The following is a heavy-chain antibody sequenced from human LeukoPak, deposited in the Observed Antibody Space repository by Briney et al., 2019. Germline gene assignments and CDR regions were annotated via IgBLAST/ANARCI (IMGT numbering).Heavy chain of an antibody. D-gene: IGHD3-16*01. Sequence: GESLKISCKGSGYRFTSYCIGWVRQMPGKGLEWMGIIYPADSDTRYSPSFQGQVAFSADKSISTAYLQWSSLKASDTAMYYCATSVGGRNFDYWGQGTLVTVSS. J-gene: IGHJ4*02. V-gene: IGHV5-51*01. CDR1: GYRFTSYC. CDR3: ATSVGGRNFDY. CDR2: IYPADSDT.